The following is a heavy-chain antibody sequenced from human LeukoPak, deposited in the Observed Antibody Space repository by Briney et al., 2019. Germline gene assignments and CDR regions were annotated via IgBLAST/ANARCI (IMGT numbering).Heavy chain of an antibody. D-gene: IGHD5/OR15-5a*01. Sequence: GGSLRLSCAASGFTFSRNGMHWVRQAPGKGLEWVALIYYDGSNKYYVDSVKGRFTISRDNAKNSLYLQMNSLRADDTAVYYCARDGQGGPSTMPFDSWGQGTLVTVSS. CDR2: IYYDGSNK. CDR3: ARDGQGGPSTMPFDS. J-gene: IGHJ4*02. CDR1: GFTFSRNG. V-gene: IGHV3-33*01.